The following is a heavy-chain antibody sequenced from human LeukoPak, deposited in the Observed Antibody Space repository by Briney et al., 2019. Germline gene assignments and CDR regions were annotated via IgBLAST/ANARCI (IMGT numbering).Heavy chain of an antibody. CDR2: ISAYNGNT. CDR3: ARWYSSGWLNSGDAFDI. Sequence: GASVKVSCKASGYTFTSYGISWVRQAPGQGLEWMGWISAYNGNTNYAQKLQGRVTMTTDTSTSTAYMELRSLRSEDTAVYYCARWYSSGWLNSGDAFDIWGQGTMVTVSS. V-gene: IGHV1-18*01. D-gene: IGHD6-19*01. CDR1: GYTFTSYG. J-gene: IGHJ3*02.